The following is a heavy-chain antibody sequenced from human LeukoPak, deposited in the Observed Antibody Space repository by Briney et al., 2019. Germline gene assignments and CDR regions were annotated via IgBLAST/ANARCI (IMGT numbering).Heavy chain of an antibody. CDR3: VLTGYCNNTRCQSDAFDF. Sequence: GESLKISCKGSGYSFTSYWIGWVRQMPGKGLEVMGIIYPGGSDTRYSPSFQGQVTISADKSISTAYLQWSSLKASDTAMYYCVLTGYCNNTRCQSDAFDFWGQGTMVTVSS. D-gene: IGHD2-2*01. CDR1: GYSFTSYW. CDR2: IYPGGSDT. V-gene: IGHV5-51*01. J-gene: IGHJ3*01.